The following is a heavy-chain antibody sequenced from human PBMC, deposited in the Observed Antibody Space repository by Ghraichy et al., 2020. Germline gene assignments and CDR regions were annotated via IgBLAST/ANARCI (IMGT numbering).Heavy chain of an antibody. J-gene: IGHJ4*02. V-gene: IGHV3-23*01. CDR3: ADGGRLAAATD. D-gene: IGHD6-13*01. CDR1: GFTFSSYA. CDR2: ISGSGGST. Sequence: GGSLRLSCAASGFTFSSYAMTWVRQAPGKGLEWVSSISGSGGSTDYADSVKGRFTISRDNSKNTLYLQMNSLRAEDTAVYYCADGGRLAAATDWGQGTLVTVSS.